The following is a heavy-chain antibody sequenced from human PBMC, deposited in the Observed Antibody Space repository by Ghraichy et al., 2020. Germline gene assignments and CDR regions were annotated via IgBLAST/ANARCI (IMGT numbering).Heavy chain of an antibody. CDR1: GFTFRDFW. CDR2: LRDDGTEV. V-gene: IGHV3-7*01. D-gene: IGHD3-16*01. J-gene: IGHJ2*01. Sequence: LSLTCVASGFTFRDFWMTWVRQAPGKGLEWVANLRDDGTEVHSADSVKGRFTFSRDNARNSLYLQMNRLSAGDTAVYYCARCQWASNGGWYADVWGRGTLVTVSS. CDR3: ARCQWASNGGWYADV.